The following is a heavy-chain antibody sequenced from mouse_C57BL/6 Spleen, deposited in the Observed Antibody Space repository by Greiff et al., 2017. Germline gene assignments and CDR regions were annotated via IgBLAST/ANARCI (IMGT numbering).Heavy chain of an antibody. CDR2: IYPGDGDT. J-gene: IGHJ4*01. Sequence: QVQLQQSGAELVKPGASVKISCKASGYAFSSYWMNWVKQRPGKGLEWIGQIYPGDGDTNYNGKFKGKATLTADKSSSTAYMQLSSLTAEDSAVYFCARHDGYYGDYAMDYWGQGTSVTVSS. CDR1: GYAFSSYW. CDR3: ARHDGYYGDYAMDY. D-gene: IGHD2-3*01. V-gene: IGHV1-80*01.